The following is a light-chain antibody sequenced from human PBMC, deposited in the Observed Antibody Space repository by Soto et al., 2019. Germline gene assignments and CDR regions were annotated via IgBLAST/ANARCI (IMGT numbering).Light chain of an antibody. CDR3: QSYDSGLSAFYV. Sequence: QSVLTQPPSVSGAPGQRVTISCTGSSSNIGAGYDVHWYQQLPGTAPKLLIYHNSDRPSGVPDRFSGSKSGTSASLAITGLQADDEADYYCQSYDSGLSAFYVFGTGTKVTLL. J-gene: IGLJ1*01. CDR1: SSNIGAGYD. CDR2: HNS. V-gene: IGLV1-40*01.